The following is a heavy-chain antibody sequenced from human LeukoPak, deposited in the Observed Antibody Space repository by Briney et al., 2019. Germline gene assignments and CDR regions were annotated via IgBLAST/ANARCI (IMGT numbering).Heavy chain of an antibody. CDR1: GYRFTSYW. V-gene: IGHV5-51*01. D-gene: IGHD3-3*01. J-gene: IGHJ5*02. CDR2: IYPGDSDT. CDR3: ARQNHDFWAYNWFDP. Sequence: GESLKISCKGSGYRFTSYWIGWVRQMPGKGLEWMGIIYPGDSDTRYSPSFQGQVTISADKSISTAYLQWSSLKASDTAMYHCARQNHDFWAYNWFDPWGQGTLVTVSS.